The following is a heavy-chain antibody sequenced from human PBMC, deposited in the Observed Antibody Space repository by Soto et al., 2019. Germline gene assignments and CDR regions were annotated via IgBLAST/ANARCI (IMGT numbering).Heavy chain of an antibody. CDR1: GFTVSSNY. CDR3: ASAPPRGYSYGYSYYYYMDV. J-gene: IGHJ6*03. Sequence: GGSLRLSCAASGFTVSSNYMSWVRQAPGKGLEWVSVIYSGGSTYYADSVKGRFTISRHNSKNTLYLQMNSLRAEDTAVYYCASAPPRGYSYGYSYYYYMDVWGKGTTVTVSS. CDR2: IYSGGST. D-gene: IGHD5-18*01. V-gene: IGHV3-53*04.